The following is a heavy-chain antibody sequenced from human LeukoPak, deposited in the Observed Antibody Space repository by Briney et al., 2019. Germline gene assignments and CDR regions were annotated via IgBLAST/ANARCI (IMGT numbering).Heavy chain of an antibody. D-gene: IGHD2-2*02. V-gene: IGHV1-69*01. CDR1: GGTFSSYA. J-gene: IGHJ4*02. CDR3: ASGDIVVVPAAIRSPFDY. CDR2: IIPIFGTA. Sequence: SVKVSCKASGGTFSSYAISWVRQAPGQGLEWMGGIIPIFGTANYAQKFQGRVTITADESTSTAYMELSSLRSEDTAVYYCASGDIVVVPAAIRSPFDYWGQGTLVTVSS.